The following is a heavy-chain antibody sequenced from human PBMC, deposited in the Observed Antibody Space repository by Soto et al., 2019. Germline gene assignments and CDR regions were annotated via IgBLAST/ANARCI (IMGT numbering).Heavy chain of an antibody. CDR3: ARDMGYYYDSSGYRSLDY. CDR2: INPSGGST. J-gene: IGHJ4*02. D-gene: IGHD3-22*01. V-gene: IGHV1-46*01. CDR1: GYTFTSSY. Sequence: PVKVPCKASGYTFTSSYMHWVRHAPRQGLEWMGIINPSGGSTSYAQKFQGRVTMTRDTSTSTVYMELSSLRSEDTAVYYCARDMGYYYDSSGYRSLDYWGQVTLVTVSS.